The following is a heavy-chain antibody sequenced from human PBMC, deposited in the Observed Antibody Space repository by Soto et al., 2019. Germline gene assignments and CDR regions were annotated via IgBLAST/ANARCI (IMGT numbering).Heavy chain of an antibody. CDR2: INHSGST. CDR3: SRRERYYGSPGWFDP. V-gene: IGHV4-34*01. Sequence: SETLSLTCAVYGGSFSGYYWSWIRQPPGKGLEWIGEINHSGSTNYNPSLKSRVTISVDTSKNQFSLKLSSVTAADTAVYFLSRRERYYGSPGWFDPWGPGTLVTVSS. CDR1: GGSFSGYY. J-gene: IGHJ5*02. D-gene: IGHD3-10*01.